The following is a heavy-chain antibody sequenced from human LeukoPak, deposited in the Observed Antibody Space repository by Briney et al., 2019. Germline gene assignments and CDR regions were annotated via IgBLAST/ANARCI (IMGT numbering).Heavy chain of an antibody. D-gene: IGHD7-27*01. V-gene: IGHV3-9*01. CDR2: ISWNSGSI. CDR3: ARDWGV. CDR1: GFTFDDYA. J-gene: IGHJ6*04. Sequence: GGSPRLSCAASGFTFDDYAMHWVRQAPGKGLEWVSGISWNSGSIGYADSVKGRFTISRDNAKNSLYLQMNSLRAEDTAVYYCARDWGVWGKGTTVTISS.